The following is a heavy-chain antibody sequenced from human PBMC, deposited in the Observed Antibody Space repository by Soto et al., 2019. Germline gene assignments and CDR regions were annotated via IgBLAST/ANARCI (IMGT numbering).Heavy chain of an antibody. CDR3: ARARGRIWFGELLPYYYYYGMDV. D-gene: IGHD3-10*01. J-gene: IGHJ6*02. CDR1: GGTFSSYA. V-gene: IGHV1-69*13. CDR2: IIPIFGTA. Sequence: ASVKVSCKASGGTFSSYAISWVRQAPGQGLEWMGGIIPIFGTASYAQKFQGRVTITADESTSTAYMELSSLRSEDTAVYYCARARGRIWFGELLPYYYYYGMDVWGQGTTVTVSS.